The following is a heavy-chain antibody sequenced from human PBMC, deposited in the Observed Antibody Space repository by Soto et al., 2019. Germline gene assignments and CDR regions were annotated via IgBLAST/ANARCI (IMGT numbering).Heavy chain of an antibody. D-gene: IGHD3-22*01. Sequence: EVPLVESGGDLVQPGGSLRLSCAASGFTVSGNYMSWVRQAPGKGLEWVSSIYSGGNTYYADSVKGRFTISRDNSKNTLYLQMNGLTAEDSAVYYCARGGGGYCFDCWGQGSLVTVSS. J-gene: IGHJ4*02. CDR1: GFTVSGNY. CDR3: ARGGGGYCFDC. CDR2: IYSGGNT. V-gene: IGHV3-66*01.